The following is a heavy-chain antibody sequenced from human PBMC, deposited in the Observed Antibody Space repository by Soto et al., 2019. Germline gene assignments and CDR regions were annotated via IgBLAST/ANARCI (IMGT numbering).Heavy chain of an antibody. D-gene: IGHD3-16*01. CDR1: GGTFSSYA. CDR2: IIPIFGTA. Sequence: SVKVSCKASGGTFSSYAISWVRQAPGQGLEWMGGIIPIFGTANYAQKFQGRVTITADKSTSTACMELSSLRSEDTAVYYCAREPLDYDAFDIWGQGTMVTVSS. CDR3: AREPLDYDAFDI. V-gene: IGHV1-69*06. J-gene: IGHJ3*02.